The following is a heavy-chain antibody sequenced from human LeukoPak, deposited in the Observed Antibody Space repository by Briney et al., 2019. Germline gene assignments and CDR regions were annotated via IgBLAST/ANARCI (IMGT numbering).Heavy chain of an antibody. V-gene: IGHV4-31*03. CDR1: GGSISSGGYY. CDR2: IYYSGST. J-gene: IGHJ5*02. D-gene: IGHD3-22*01. Sequence: SETLSLTCTVSGGSISSGGYYWSWIRQHPGKGLEWIGYIYYSGSTYYNPSLKSRVTISVDTSKYQFSLKLSSVTAADTAVCYCARDGPAMIANWFDPWGQGTLVTVSS. CDR3: ARDGPAMIANWFDP.